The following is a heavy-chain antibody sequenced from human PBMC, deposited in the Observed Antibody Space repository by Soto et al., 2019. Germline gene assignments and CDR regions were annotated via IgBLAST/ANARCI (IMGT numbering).Heavy chain of an antibody. CDR1: GGTFSSYA. J-gene: IGHJ4*02. CDR2: IIPIFGTA. D-gene: IGHD6-19*01. V-gene: IGHV1-69*13. Sequence: ASVKVSCKASGGTFSSYAISWVRQAPGQGLEWMGGIIPIFGTANYAQKFQGRVTITADESTSTAYMELSSLRSEDTAVYYCARDRTNSGWYDLGLLGFDYWGQGTLVTVSS. CDR3: ARDRTNSGWYDLGLLGFDY.